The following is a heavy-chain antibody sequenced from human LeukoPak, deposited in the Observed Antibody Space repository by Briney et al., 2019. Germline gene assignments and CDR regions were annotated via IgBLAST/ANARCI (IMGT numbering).Heavy chain of an antibody. CDR2: IKQDGTEK. J-gene: IGHJ4*02. V-gene: IGHV3-7*03. D-gene: IGHD3/OR15-3a*01. Sequence: AGGSLRLSCVASGFTFSSYWMTWVRQAPGKGLEWVANIKQDGTEKNYVDSVKGRFTISRDNIENSVYLQMNSPRVEDTAAYFCAGGEGWTAVDWGQGTQVTVSS. CDR3: AGGEGWTAVD. CDR1: GFTFSSYW.